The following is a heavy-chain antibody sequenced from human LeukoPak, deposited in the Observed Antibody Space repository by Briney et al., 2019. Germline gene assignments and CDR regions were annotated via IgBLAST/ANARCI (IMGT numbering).Heavy chain of an antibody. CDR2: INPNSGAT. V-gene: IGHV1-2*04. CDR1: GYTFTGYY. J-gene: IGHJ4*02. Sequence: ASVKVSCKASGYTFTGYYMHWVRQAPGQGLEWMGWINPNSGATKYAQKFQGWVTMTGDTSISTAYMELSRLRSDDTAVYYCARDLRGYTYGYDFWGQGTLVTVSS. D-gene: IGHD5-18*01. CDR3: ARDLRGYTYGYDF.